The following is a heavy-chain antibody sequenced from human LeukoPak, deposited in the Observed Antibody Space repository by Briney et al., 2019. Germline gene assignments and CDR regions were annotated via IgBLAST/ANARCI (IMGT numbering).Heavy chain of an antibody. CDR3: ARDLVYYDNSGLRWDDTFDI. Sequence: GASVKVSCKASGYTFTSYDINWVRQATGQGLEWMGWMNPNSGNTGYAQKLQGRVTMTTDTSTSTAYMELRSLTSDGTAIYYCARDLVYYDNSGLRWDDTFDIWGQGTVVTVSS. CDR1: GYTFTSYD. V-gene: IGHV1-8*01. J-gene: IGHJ3*02. D-gene: IGHD3-22*01. CDR2: MNPNSGNT.